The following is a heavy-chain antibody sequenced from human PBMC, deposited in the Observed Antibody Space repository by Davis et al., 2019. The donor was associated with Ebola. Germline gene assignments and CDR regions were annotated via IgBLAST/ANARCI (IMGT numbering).Heavy chain of an antibody. CDR3: ARVNRGFLEWLFSI. D-gene: IGHD3-3*01. V-gene: IGHV4-38-2*01. J-gene: IGHJ4*02. Sequence: PGGSLRLSCAVSGYSISSGYYWGWIRQPPGKGLEWIGSIYHSGSTYYNPSLKSRVTISVDTSKNQFSLKLSSVTAADTAVYYCARVNRGFLEWLFSIWGQGTLVTVSS. CDR2: IYHSGST. CDR1: GYSISSGYY.